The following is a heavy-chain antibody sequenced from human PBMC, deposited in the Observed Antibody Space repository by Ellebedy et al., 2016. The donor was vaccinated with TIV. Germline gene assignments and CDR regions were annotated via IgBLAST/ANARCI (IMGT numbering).Heavy chain of an antibody. Sequence: AASVKVSCKASGYSFTTYGISWVRQAPGQGLEWMGWSSGSNGDTNYAKNLQGRVTLTTDTSTNTAYMELRGLKSDDTAIYYCTRDMTSVTTFADYWGQGTLVTVSS. CDR1: GYSFTTYG. D-gene: IGHD4-17*01. J-gene: IGHJ4*02. CDR3: TRDMTSVTTFADY. CDR2: SSGSNGDT. V-gene: IGHV1-18*01.